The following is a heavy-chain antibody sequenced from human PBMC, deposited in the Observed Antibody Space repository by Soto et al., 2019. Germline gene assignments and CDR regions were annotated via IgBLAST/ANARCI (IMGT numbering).Heavy chain of an antibody. V-gene: IGHV1-18*01. CDR3: ARDSPYNDFWGDVMVLYSYSMDV. CDR1: GYTFSSYG. Sequence: QVQLVQSGGEVKRPGASVKVSCQASGYTFSSYGISWVRQAPGQGLQWMGWVRAHNGNTKYAKILQASITMSTDTSTSTAYMELLRQTSDDTAVYYCARDSPYNDFWGDVMVLYSYSMDVWGQGTKVSVSS. CDR2: VRAHNGNT. D-gene: IGHD3-3*01. J-gene: IGHJ6*02.